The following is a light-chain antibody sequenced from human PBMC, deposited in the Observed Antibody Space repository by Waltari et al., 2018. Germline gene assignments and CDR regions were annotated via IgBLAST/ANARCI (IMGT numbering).Light chain of an antibody. CDR3: AAWDDSLRSPI. Sequence: QSVLAQPPSASATPGQRGTITCAGSSPNRGSTSVSWYQQFPRTAPKVPITRNNERPSGVPDRFSGSKSGTSASLAISGLRSEDEADYYCAAWDDSLRSPIFGGGTKLTVL. V-gene: IGLV1-47*01. CDR1: SPNRGSTS. J-gene: IGLJ2*01. CDR2: RNN.